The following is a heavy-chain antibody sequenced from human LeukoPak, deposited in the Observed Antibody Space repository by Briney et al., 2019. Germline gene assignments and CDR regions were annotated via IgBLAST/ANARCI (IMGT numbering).Heavy chain of an antibody. CDR2: INPNSGGT. CDR3: ARDSDQPHGSYYYYGMDV. V-gene: IGHV1-2*04. J-gene: IGHJ6*02. D-gene: IGHD1-14*01. Sequence: GASVKVSCKASGYTFTSYDINWVRQAPGQGLEWMGWINPNSGGTNYAQKFQGWVTMTRDTSISTAYMELSRLRSDDTAVYYCARDSDQPHGSYYYYGMDVWGQGTTVTVSS. CDR1: GYTFTSYD.